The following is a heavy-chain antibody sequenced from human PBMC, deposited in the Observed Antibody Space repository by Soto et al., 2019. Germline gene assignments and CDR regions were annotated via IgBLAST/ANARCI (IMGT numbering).Heavy chain of an antibody. CDR3: AKVMATFGYYFDY. V-gene: IGHV3-23*01. CDR2: ISGAGGRT. J-gene: IGHJ4*02. Sequence: EVQLLESGGGLVQPGGSLRLSCAASGFSFGNYAMSWVRQAPGKGLEWVSTISGAGGRTYYADSVKGRFTISRDNSENTLYLQLNRLRAEDTALYYCAKVMATFGYYFDYWGQGTLVTVSS. CDR1: GFSFGNYA. D-gene: IGHD5-12*01.